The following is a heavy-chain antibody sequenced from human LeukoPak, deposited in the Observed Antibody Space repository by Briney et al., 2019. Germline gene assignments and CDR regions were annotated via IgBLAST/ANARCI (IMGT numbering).Heavy chain of an antibody. CDR1: GGTLSSYA. D-gene: IGHD3-3*01. J-gene: IGHJ6*03. V-gene: IGHV1-69*05. Sequence: SVKVSCKASGGTLSSYAISWVRQAPGQGLEWMGGIIPIFGTANYAQKFQGRVTITTDESTSTAYMELSSLRSEDTAVYYCARALKLLEFRDYYYYMDVWGKGTTVTVSS. CDR3: ARALKLLEFRDYYYYMDV. CDR2: IIPIFGTA.